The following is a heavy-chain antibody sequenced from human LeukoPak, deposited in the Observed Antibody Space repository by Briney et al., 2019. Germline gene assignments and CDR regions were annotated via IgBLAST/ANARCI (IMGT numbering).Heavy chain of an antibody. J-gene: IGHJ6*02. Sequence: GVSLRLSCAASGFTFSDFYMSWIRQAPVKVLEWVSYISSSGDTIYYADSVKDRFTISRDNAKNSLYLQMNSLRAEDTAVYYCARVLRFLEWLFYYYAMDVWGQGTTVTVSS. CDR3: ARVLRFLEWLFYYYAMDV. CDR2: ISSSGDTI. D-gene: IGHD3-3*01. V-gene: IGHV3-11*01. CDR1: GFTFSDFY.